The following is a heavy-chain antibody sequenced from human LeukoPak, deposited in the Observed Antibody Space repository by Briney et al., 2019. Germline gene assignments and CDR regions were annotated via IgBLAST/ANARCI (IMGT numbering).Heavy chain of an antibody. CDR3: AKDIVVVPAAHDCFDY. J-gene: IGHJ4*02. Sequence: PGGSLRLSCAASGFTFSSYAMSWVRQAPGKGLEWVAVISYDGSNKYYADSVKGRFTISRDNSKNTLYLQMNSLRAEDTAVYYCAKDIVVVPAAHDCFDYWGQGTLVTVSS. V-gene: IGHV3-30*18. D-gene: IGHD2-2*01. CDR2: ISYDGSNK. CDR1: GFTFSSYA.